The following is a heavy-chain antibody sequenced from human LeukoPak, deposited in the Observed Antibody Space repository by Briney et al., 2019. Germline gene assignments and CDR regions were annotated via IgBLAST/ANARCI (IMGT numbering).Heavy chain of an antibody. CDR3: AKDGNSYDFWSGYYTASYYFAY. CDR1: GFTFSSYA. CDR2: ISGSGGST. V-gene: IGHV3-23*01. J-gene: IGHJ4*02. D-gene: IGHD3-3*01. Sequence: GGSLRLSCAASGFTFSSYAMSWVRQAPGKGLEWVSAISGSGGSTYYADSVKGRFTISRDNSKNTLYLQMNSLRAEDTAVYYCAKDGNSYDFWSGYYTASYYFAYWGQGTLVTVSS.